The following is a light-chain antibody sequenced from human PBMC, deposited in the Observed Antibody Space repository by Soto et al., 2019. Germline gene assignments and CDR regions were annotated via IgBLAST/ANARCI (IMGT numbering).Light chain of an antibody. CDR3: QKNKSAPPET. V-gene: IGKV1-27*01. CDR2: AAS. CDR1: QGISNY. J-gene: IGKJ1*01. Sequence: DIQMTQSPSSLSASVGDRVTITCRASQGISNYLAWYQQKPGKVPKLLIYAASTLQSGVPSRFSGSGSGTDFTLTISSRQPEDVATYYCQKNKSAPPETFGQGTKGEIK.